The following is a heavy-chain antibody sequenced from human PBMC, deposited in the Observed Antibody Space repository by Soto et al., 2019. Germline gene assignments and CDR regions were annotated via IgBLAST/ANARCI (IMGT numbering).Heavy chain of an antibody. D-gene: IGHD3-10*01. CDR2: IATYNNHK. CDR3: ARVVRGVVNWFDP. J-gene: IGHJ5*02. V-gene: IGHV1-18*01. CDR1: GDTFANFG. Sequence: HLVQSGPEVKRPGVSITVSCKTSGDTFANFGLSWVRQAPGQGLEWMGWIATYNNHKNYAQKCQGRLTLTTDTSTSTAYMELESLGYDDTAVYYCARVVRGVVNWFDPWCQGTLVTVSS.